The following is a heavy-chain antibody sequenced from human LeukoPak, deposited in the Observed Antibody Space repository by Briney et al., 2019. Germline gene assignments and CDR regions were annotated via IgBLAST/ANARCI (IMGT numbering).Heavy chain of an antibody. CDR1: GFTFSDYW. J-gene: IGHJ6*03. Sequence: PGGSLRLSCVASGFTFSDYWMSWVRQAPGKGLEWVANINQDGGEKYYVDSVKGRFTISRDNAKNSVYLQMNRLRAEDTAVYYCARDHGFSYYYYYMDVWGKGTTVTVSS. CDR2: INQDGGEK. V-gene: IGHV3-7*01. CDR3: ARDHGFSYYYYYMDV. D-gene: IGHD3-3*01.